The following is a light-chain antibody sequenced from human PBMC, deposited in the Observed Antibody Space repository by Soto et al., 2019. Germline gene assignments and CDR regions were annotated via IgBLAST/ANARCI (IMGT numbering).Light chain of an antibody. CDR3: QQYGSSPWT. Sequence: EIVLTQSPGTLSLSPGERATLSCRASQSVSSSYLAWYQQKSGQAPSLLIYGASSRATGNTDRFSGSGSGTDFTLTISRLEPEDFAVYYCQQYGSSPWTFDQGTKVEIK. V-gene: IGKV3-20*01. CDR1: QSVSSSY. CDR2: GAS. J-gene: IGKJ1*01.